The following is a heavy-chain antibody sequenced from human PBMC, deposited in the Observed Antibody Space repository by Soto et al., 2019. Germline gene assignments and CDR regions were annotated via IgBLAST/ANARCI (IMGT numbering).Heavy chain of an antibody. Sequence: ASVKVSCKASGYTFTSYGISWVRQAPGQGLEWMGWISAYNGNTNYAQKLQGRVTMTTDTSTSTAYMELRSLRSDDTAVYYCARDRNSASYGYYFDYWGQGALVTVSS. J-gene: IGHJ4*02. D-gene: IGHD1-26*01. CDR3: ARDRNSASYGYYFDY. V-gene: IGHV1-18*01. CDR2: ISAYNGNT. CDR1: GYTFTSYG.